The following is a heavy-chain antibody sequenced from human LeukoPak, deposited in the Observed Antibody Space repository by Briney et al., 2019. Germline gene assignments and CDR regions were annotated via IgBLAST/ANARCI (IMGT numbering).Heavy chain of an antibody. CDR2: TYSEGGST. D-gene: IGHD2-8*01. V-gene: IGHV3-74*01. CDR3: ARSGYCTNGVCYAPIPFDY. CDR1: GVTLTRSW. J-gene: IGHJ4*02. Sequence: PGGSLRLSCATPGVTLTRSWMRSGRHAPGEGLGWVSRTYSEGGSTSYADSVKGRFTTSRDNAQNTLYLQMNRLSGEDTAVYYCARSGYCTNGVCYAPIPFDYWGQGTLGTVSS.